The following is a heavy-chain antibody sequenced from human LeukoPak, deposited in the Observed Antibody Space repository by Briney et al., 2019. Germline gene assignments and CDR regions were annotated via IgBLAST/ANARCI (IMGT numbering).Heavy chain of an antibody. V-gene: IGHV4-34*01. D-gene: IGHD2/OR15-2a*01. CDR1: GESFSRYY. CDR3: ARPEYCSSTTCSGAFEI. Sequence: SKTLSLTCAVYGESFSRYYWSWIRQSPGKGLEWIGEISHSGSTNYNPSLKSRVTISVDKSKNQFSLKLTSVTAADTAVYYCARPEYCSSTTCSGAFEIWGQGTMVVVSS. CDR2: ISHSGST. J-gene: IGHJ3*02.